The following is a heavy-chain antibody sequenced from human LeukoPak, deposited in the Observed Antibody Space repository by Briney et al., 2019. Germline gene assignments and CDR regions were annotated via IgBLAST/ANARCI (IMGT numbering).Heavy chain of an antibody. J-gene: IGHJ4*02. V-gene: IGHV3-7*04. CDR3: ARHSPLWGY. Sequence: GGTLRLSCAASGFTFDTYWMPWVRQAPGKGLVWVASIKQDGSEKYYVDSVKGRFTISRDNAKSSLYLQLNSLRAEDTALYHWARHSPLWGYWGQGTLVTVSS. CDR1: GFTFDTYW. CDR2: IKQDGSEK. D-gene: IGHD7-27*01.